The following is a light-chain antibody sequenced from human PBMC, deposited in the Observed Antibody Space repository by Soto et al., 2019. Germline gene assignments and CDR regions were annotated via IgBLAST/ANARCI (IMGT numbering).Light chain of an antibody. CDR2: GAS. Sequence: EIVLTQSPGTLSLSPGERATLSCRASQSVSSSYLAWYQQKSGQAPRLLIYGASSRATGIPDRFSGSGSGREFTITISILEPEDFAVYYCQQYGSSPLYTFGQGTKLEIK. J-gene: IGKJ2*01. V-gene: IGKV3-20*01. CDR1: QSVSSSY. CDR3: QQYGSSPLYT.